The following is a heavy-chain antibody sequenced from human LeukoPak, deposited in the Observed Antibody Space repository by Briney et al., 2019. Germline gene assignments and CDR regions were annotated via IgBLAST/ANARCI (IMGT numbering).Heavy chain of an antibody. CDR2: ISYDGSNK. CDR3: ARDHAYYDFWSGFLGMDV. V-gene: IGHV3-30*04. D-gene: IGHD3-3*01. J-gene: IGHJ6*02. CDR1: GFTFSSYA. Sequence: GSLRLSCAASGFTFSSYAMHWVRQAPGKGLERVAVISYDGSNKYYADSVKGRFTISRDNSKNTLYLQMNSLRAEDTAVYYCARDHAYYDFWSGFLGMDVWGQGTTVTVSS.